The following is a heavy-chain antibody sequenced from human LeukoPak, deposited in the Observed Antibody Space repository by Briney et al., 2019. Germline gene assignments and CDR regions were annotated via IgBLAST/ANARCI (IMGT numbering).Heavy chain of an antibody. V-gene: IGHV4-34*01. D-gene: IGHD1/OR15-1a*01. CDR3: ARTNNVFYYFDY. Sequence: PSETLSLTCTVSGDSISSDDYYWSWIRQPPGKGLEWIGEINHSGSTNYNPSLKSRVSTSVDTSKNQFSLKLRSVTAADTAVYYCARTNNVFYYFDYWGQGTLVTVSS. CDR1: GDSISSDDYY. J-gene: IGHJ4*02. CDR2: INHSGST.